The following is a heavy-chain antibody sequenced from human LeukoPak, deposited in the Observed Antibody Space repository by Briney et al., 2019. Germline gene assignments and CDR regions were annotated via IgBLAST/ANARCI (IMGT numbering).Heavy chain of an antibody. CDR1: GGSFSGYY. J-gene: IGHJ4*02. CDR3: ARAETYSSGWYDPFFDY. V-gene: IGHV4-34*01. D-gene: IGHD6-19*01. CDR2: INHSGST. Sequence: PSETLSLTCAVYGGSFSGYYWSWIRQPPGKGLEWIGEINHSGSTNYNPSLKSRVTISVDTSKNQFSLKLRSVIAADTAVYHCARAETYSSGWYDPFFDYWGQGTLVTVST.